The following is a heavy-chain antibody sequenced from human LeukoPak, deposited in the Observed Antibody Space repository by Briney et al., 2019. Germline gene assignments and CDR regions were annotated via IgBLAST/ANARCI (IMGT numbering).Heavy chain of an antibody. V-gene: IGHV3-74*01. CDR1: GFTFRAHW. D-gene: IGHD2-21*01. J-gene: IGHJ3*02. Sequence: GGSLRLSCAVSGFTFRAHWMHWVRQAPGKGLVWVSHINGDESSTYYADSVKGRFTISRDNAKNTLYLQMNSLRAEDTAVYYCARGGTYSYDAFDIWGQGTMVAVS. CDR2: INGDESST. CDR3: ARGGTYSYDAFDI.